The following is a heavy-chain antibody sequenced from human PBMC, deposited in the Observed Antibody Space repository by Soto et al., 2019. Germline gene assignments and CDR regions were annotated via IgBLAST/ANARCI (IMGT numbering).Heavy chain of an antibody. CDR2: ISGTGGST. Sequence: PGGSLRLSCAASGFTFNYYAISWVRQAPGKGLEWVSAISGTGGSTYYADSAKGRFTISRDNSKNTLYLQMNSLRAEDTAVYYCATGIQLWLWGQGTLVTVSS. CDR1: GFTFNYYA. D-gene: IGHD5-18*01. V-gene: IGHV3-23*01. CDR3: ATGIQLWL. J-gene: IGHJ4*02.